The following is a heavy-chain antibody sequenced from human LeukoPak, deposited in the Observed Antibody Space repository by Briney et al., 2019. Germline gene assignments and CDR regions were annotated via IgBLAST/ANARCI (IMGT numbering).Heavy chain of an antibody. CDR2: ISSSSSSYI. CDR3: ARDRDMGAYGDYSDY. V-gene: IGHV3-21*01. J-gene: IGHJ4*02. Sequence: PGGSLRLSCAASGFTFSSYSMNWVRQAPGKGLEWVSSISSSSSSYIYYADSVKGRFTISRDNAKNSLYLQMNSLRAEDTAVYYCARDRDMGAYGDYSDYWGQGTLVTVSS. D-gene: IGHD4-17*01. CDR1: GFTFSSYS.